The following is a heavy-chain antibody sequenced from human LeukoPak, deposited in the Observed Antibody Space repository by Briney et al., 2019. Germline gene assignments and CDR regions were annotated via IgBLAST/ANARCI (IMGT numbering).Heavy chain of an antibody. J-gene: IGHJ4*02. CDR1: GFTFSSYA. D-gene: IGHD3-10*01. V-gene: IGHV3-23*01. CDR3: AKDYYGSGSYSSPDY. Sequence: GGSLRLSCAASGFTFSSYAMSWVRQAPGKGLEWVSTISGSAGNTYYADSVKGRFTISRDNSKNTLYLQMNSLRVEDTAVYSCAKDYYGSGSYSSPDYWGLGTLVTVSS. CDR2: ISGSAGNT.